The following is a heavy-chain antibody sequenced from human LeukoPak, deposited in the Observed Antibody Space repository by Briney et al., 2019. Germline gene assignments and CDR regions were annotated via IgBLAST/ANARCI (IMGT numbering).Heavy chain of an antibody. CDR1: GFTFSSYG. V-gene: IGHV3-33*01. Sequence: GGSRRLSCAASGFTFSSYGMHWVRQAPGKGLEWVAVIWYDGSNKYYADSVKGRFTISRDNSKNTLYLQMNSLRAEDTAVYYCARDLDGGSTDYWGQGTLVIVSS. J-gene: IGHJ4*02. CDR2: IWYDGSNK. D-gene: IGHD4-23*01. CDR3: ARDLDGGSTDY.